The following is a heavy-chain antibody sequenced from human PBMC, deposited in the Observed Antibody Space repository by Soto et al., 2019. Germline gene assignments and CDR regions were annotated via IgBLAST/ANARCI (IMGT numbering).Heavy chain of an antibody. CDR2: IYYSGST. Sequence: QLQLQESGPGLVKPSETLSLTCTVSGGSISSSSYYWGWIRQPPGKGLEWIGSIYYSGSTYYNPSLKSRVTISVDTSKNQFSLKLSSVTAADTAVYYCARHSGYYGKGVADYWGHGTLVTVSS. CDR1: GGSISSSSYY. J-gene: IGHJ4*01. V-gene: IGHV4-39*01. D-gene: IGHD3-10*01. CDR3: ARHSGYYGKGVADY.